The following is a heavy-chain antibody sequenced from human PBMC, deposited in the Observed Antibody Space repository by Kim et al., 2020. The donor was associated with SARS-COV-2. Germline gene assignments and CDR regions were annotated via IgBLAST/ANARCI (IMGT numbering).Heavy chain of an antibody. J-gene: IGHJ6*01. V-gene: IGHV4-34*01. D-gene: IGHD6-19*01. CDR1: GGSFSGYY. CDR3: SSASKLYSNGSYPYYGTDV. CDR2: INLSGST. Sequence: SETLSLTCTVYGGSFSGYYWSWIRQPPGQGLEWIWEINLSGSTNSNPSLKSRVRISVDTSTTQFSLSLSSVTATATATSVCSSASKLYSNGSYPYYGTDV.